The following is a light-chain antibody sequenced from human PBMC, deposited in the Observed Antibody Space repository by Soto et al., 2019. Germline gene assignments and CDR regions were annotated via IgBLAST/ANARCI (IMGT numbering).Light chain of an antibody. CDR3: QSRDSRLSAYV. V-gene: IGLV1-40*01. CDR2: DND. CDR1: SSNIGAGYD. J-gene: IGLJ1*01. Sequence: QPVLTQPPSVSGAPGQRVTISCTGGSSNIGAGYDVHWYQQLPGAAPKLLIFDNDDRPSGVPDRFSASKSGTSASLAITGLQAEDEADYYCQSRDSRLSAYVFGTGTKVTVL.